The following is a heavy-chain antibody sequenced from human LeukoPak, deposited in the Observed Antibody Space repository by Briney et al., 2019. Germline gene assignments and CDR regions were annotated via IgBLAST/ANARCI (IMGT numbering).Heavy chain of an antibody. CDR1: GGSISSYD. J-gene: IGHJ4*02. CDR3: ARHRVLWVDY. CDR2: IYDSGST. D-gene: IGHD3-10*01. V-gene: IGHV4-59*08. Sequence: PSETLSLTCTVSGGSISSYDWSWIRQPPGKGLEWIGYIYDSGSTNYNPSLKSRVTISVDTSKNQFSLKLSSVTAADTAVYYCARHRVLWVDYWGQGTLVTVSS.